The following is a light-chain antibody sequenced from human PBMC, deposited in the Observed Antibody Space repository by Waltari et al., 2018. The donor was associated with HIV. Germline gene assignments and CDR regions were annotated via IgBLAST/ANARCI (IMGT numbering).Light chain of an antibody. V-gene: IGLV2-8*01. CDR1: SGDIGNYDY. Sequence: QPALIQPPSASGSPGQSVTISCTGTSGDIGNYDYVSWYQQHPGKAPQINIYEGSQRSSGVRDRFSGSKSGNTASLTVSGLQAEDEADYYCASYAGHDRVVLLGGGTKVTVL. J-gene: IGLJ2*01. CDR3: ASYAGHDRVVL. CDR2: EGS.